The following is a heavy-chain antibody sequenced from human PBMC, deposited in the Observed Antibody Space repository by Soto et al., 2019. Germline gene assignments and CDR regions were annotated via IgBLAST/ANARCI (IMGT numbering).Heavy chain of an antibody. J-gene: IGHJ4*02. V-gene: IGHV4-30-2*01. CDR3: ARVPKLGTFWYFDD. Sequence: SETLSLTCAVSGGSISSGGYSWSWIRQPPGKGLEWIGYIYHSGSTYYNPSLKGRVTISVDTSKNQFSLKLSSVTAADTAVYYCARVPKLGTFWYFDDWGQGTRVTVAS. CDR1: GGSISSGGYS. CDR2: IYHSGST. D-gene: IGHD7-27*01.